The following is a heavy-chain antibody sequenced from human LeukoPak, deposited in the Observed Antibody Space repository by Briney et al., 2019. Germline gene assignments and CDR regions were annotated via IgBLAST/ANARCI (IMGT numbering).Heavy chain of an antibody. CDR1: GFTVSSNY. J-gene: IGHJ5*02. Sequence: GGSLRLSCAASGFTVSSNYMSWVRQAPGKGLEWVSVIYSDGSTYYADSVQGRFTISRDNSKNTLYLQINSLRAEDTAVYYCARANGDLWGQGTLVTVSS. CDR2: IYSDGST. CDR3: ARANGDL. V-gene: IGHV3-53*01.